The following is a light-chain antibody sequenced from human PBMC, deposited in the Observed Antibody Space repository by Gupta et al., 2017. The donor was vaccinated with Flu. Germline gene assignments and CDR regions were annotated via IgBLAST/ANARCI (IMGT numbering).Light chain of an antibody. CDR1: TLANQY. CDR2: KDT. CDR3: QSADNSGTYVV. Sequence: SSEVTQLPSLSVSPGQTARITCSGDTLANQYTYWYQQKPGQAPVLVIFKDTERPSGIPERFSGSTSGTTVTLTISGVQAEDEAAYYCQSADNSGTYVVFGGGTRLTV. V-gene: IGLV3-25*03. J-gene: IGLJ2*01.